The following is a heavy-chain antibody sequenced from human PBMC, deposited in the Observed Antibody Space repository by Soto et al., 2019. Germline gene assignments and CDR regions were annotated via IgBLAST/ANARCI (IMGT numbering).Heavy chain of an antibody. CDR3: ARVVAAAGTGWWFDP. CDR2: IYYSGST. V-gene: IGHV4-59*01. CDR1: GGSISSYY. J-gene: IGHJ5*02. Sequence: SETLSLTCTVSGGSISSYYWSWIRQPPGKGLEWIGYIYYSGSTNYNPSLKSRVTISVDTSKNQFSLKLSSVTAADTAVYYCARVVAAAGTGWWFDPWGQGTLVTVSS. D-gene: IGHD6-13*01.